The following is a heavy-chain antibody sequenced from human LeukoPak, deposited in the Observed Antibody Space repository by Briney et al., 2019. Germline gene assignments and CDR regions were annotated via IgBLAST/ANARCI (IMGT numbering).Heavy chain of an antibody. J-gene: IGHJ4*02. Sequence: ASVNVWCKASAYTCTGCDSYGVTWVRHSLGKGLAAMGWISVHNGNTNSAQKFQGRVTMTTDTSTSTTYMELRSLTSDDTAVYYCARQNGDYSPYFDYWGQGILVIVSS. V-gene: IGHV1-18*01. D-gene: IGHD4-17*01. CDR2: ISVHNGNT. CDR3: ARQNGDYSPYFDY. CDR1: AYTCTGCDSYG.